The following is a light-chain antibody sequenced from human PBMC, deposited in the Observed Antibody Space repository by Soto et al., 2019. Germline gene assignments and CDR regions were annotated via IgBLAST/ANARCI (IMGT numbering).Light chain of an antibody. Sequence: QSALTQPRSVSGSPGQSVTISCTGTSGDVGVSSYVSWYQQHPDKAPKLLIFDVSQRPSGVPDRFSGSKSGNTASLTISGLRADDEADYYCCSYTHSVTFVVFGGGTKLTVL. V-gene: IGLV2-11*01. CDR2: DVS. CDR3: CSYTHSVTFVV. J-gene: IGLJ2*01. CDR1: SGDVGVSSY.